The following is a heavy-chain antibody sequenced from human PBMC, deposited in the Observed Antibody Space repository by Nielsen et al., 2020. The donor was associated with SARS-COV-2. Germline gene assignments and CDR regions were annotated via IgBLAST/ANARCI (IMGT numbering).Heavy chain of an antibody. CDR1: GGSFSGYY. CDR3: ARRRSSGSRKDTYFDY. CDR2: IHYSGKT. J-gene: IGHJ4*02. V-gene: IGHV4-34*01. D-gene: IGHD3-10*01. Sequence: SETLSLTCAVYGGSFSGYYWGWIRQPPGKGLEWIASIHYSGKTYYNPSLKSRVTIAVDTSKNNFSLKMTSVTAADSAMYYCARRRSSGSRKDTYFDYWGLGTLVTVSS.